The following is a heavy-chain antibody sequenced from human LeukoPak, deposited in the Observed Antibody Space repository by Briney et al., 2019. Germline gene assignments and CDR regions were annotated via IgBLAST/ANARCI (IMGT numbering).Heavy chain of an antibody. D-gene: IGHD1-26*01. CDR1: GFTVSSNY. CDR3: AAIVGAYDAFDI. J-gene: IGHJ3*02. Sequence: GGSLRLSCAASGFTVSSNYMSWVRQAPGKGLEWVSVIYSGGSTYYADSVKGRFTISRDNSKNTLYLQMNGLRAEDTAVYYCAAIVGAYDAFDIWGQGTMVTVSS. V-gene: IGHV3-53*01. CDR2: IYSGGST.